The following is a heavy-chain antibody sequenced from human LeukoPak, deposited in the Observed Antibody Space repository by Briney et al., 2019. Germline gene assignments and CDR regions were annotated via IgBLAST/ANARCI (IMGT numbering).Heavy chain of an antibody. Sequence: HPGGSLRLSCAASGFTFSSYAMSWVRQAPGKGLEWVSAISGSGGSTYYADSVKGRFTISRDNSKNTLYLQMNSLRAEDTAVYYCAKYYDSSGKTLGFDYWGQGTLVTVSS. V-gene: IGHV3-23*01. D-gene: IGHD3-22*01. J-gene: IGHJ4*02. CDR3: AKYYDSSGKTLGFDY. CDR2: ISGSGGST. CDR1: GFTFSSYA.